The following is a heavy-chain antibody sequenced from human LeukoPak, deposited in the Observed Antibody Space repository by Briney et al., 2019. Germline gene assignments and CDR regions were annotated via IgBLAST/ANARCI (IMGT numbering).Heavy chain of an antibody. D-gene: IGHD1/OR15-1a*01. CDR1: GGTFSSYA. CDR2: IIPIFGTA. V-gene: IGHV1-69*13. CDR3: LTNWNRLDY. Sequence: GASVKVSCEASGGTFSSYAISWVRQAPGQGLEWMGGIIPIFGTANYAQKFQGRVTITADESTSTAYMELSSLRSEDTAVYYCLTNWNRLDYWGQGTLVTVSS. J-gene: IGHJ4*02.